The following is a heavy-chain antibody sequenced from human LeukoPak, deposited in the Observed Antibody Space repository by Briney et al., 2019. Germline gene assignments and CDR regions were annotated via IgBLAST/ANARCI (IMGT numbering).Heavy chain of an antibody. Sequence: SETLSLTCTVSGYSISSGYYWSWIRQPAGKGLEWIGRIYISGSTNYNPSLKSRVTMSVDTSKNQFSLKLSSVTAADTAVYYCARDRGTWNDDGFDYRGQGTLVTVSS. CDR3: ARDRGTWNDDGFDY. D-gene: IGHD1-1*01. V-gene: IGHV4-4*07. CDR2: IYISGST. J-gene: IGHJ4*02. CDR1: GYSISSGYY.